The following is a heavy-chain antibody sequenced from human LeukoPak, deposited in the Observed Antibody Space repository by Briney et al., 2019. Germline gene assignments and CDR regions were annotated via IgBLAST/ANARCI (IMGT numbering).Heavy chain of an antibody. CDR2: INPNSGGT. D-gene: IGHD2-2*01. CDR3: ARANFLYCCSTSCLFDY. CDR1: GYTFTDYY. V-gene: IGHV1-2*04. J-gene: IGHJ4*02. Sequence: ASVKVSCKASGYTFTDYYMHWVRLAPGQGLEWMGWINPNSGGTNYVQKFQGWVTMTRDTSINTAYMELSRLTSGDTAVYYCARANFLYCCSTSCLFDYWGQGTLVTVSS.